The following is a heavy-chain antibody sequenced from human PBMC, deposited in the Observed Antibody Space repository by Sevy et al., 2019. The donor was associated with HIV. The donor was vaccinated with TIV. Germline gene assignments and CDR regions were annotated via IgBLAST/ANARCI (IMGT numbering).Heavy chain of an antibody. CDR1: GFTFSSYG. D-gene: IGHD3-3*01. V-gene: IGHV3-30*02. CDR3: AKDGFMEWLYFLGYFDY. J-gene: IGHJ4*02. CDR2: IRYDGSNK. Sequence: GGSLRLSCAASGFTFSSYGMHWVRQAPGKGLEWVAFIRYDGSNKYYADSVKGRSTISRDNSKNTLYLQMNSLRAEDTAVYYCAKDGFMEWLYFLGYFDYWGQGTLVTVSS.